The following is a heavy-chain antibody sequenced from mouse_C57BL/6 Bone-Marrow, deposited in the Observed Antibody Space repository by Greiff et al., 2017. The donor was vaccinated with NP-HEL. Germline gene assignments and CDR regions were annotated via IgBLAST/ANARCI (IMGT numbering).Heavy chain of an antibody. CDR1: GYTFTEYT. CDR3: ARRDYYGSSPYYFDY. Sequence: QVQLKQSGAELVKPGASVKLSCKASGYTFTEYTIHWVKQSSGQGLEWIGWFYPGSGSIKYNEKFKDKATLTADKSSSTVYMELSRLTSEDSAVYFCARRDYYGSSPYYFDYWGQGTTLTVSS. D-gene: IGHD1-1*01. V-gene: IGHV1-62-2*01. CDR2: FYPGSGSI. J-gene: IGHJ2*01.